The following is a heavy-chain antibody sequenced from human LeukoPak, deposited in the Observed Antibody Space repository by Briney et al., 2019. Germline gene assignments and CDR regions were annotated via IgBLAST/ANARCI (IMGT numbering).Heavy chain of an antibody. CDR3: ARYYDSSGYYPIGAFDI. J-gene: IGHJ3*02. CDR1: GGSISSSSYY. D-gene: IGHD3-22*01. CDR2: IYYSGST. Sequence: SETLSLTCTVSGGSISSSSYYWGWIRQPPGEGLEWIGSIYYSGSTYYNPSLKSRVTISVDTSKNQFSLKLSSVTAADTAVYYCARYYDSSGYYPIGAFDIWGQGTMVTVSS. V-gene: IGHV4-39*01.